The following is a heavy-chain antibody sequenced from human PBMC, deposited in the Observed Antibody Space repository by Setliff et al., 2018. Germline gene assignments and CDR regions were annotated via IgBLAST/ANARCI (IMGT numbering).Heavy chain of an antibody. Sequence: PSETLSLTCTVSGGSITSGSFYWSWIRQPAGKKLEWIGRIHASGSPDYNPSFKSRVTISRDTSTNQFSLKLGSVTAADTAVYHCRLWSHNYRNDYWGQGTVVTVS. CDR3: RLWSHNYRNDY. J-gene: IGHJ4*02. D-gene: IGHD3-16*01. CDR2: IHASGSP. V-gene: IGHV4-61*02. CDR1: GGSITSGSFY.